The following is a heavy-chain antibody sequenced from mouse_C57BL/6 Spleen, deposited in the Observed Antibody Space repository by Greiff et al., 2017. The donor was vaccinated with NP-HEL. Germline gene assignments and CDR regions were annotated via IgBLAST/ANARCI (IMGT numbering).Heavy chain of an antibody. Sequence: QVQLKESGPELVKPGASVKLSCKASGYTFTSYDINWVKQRPGQGLEWIGWIYPRDGSTKYNEKLKGKATLTVDTSSSTAYMELHSLTSEDSAVYFCARGKTDYEWYFDVWGTGTTVTVSS. J-gene: IGHJ1*03. CDR3: ARGKTDYEWYFDV. V-gene: IGHV1-85*01. CDR2: IYPRDGST. CDR1: GYTFTSYD. D-gene: IGHD2-4*01.